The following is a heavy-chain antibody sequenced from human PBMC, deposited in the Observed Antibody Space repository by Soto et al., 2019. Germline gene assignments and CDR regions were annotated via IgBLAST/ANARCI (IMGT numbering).Heavy chain of an antibody. Sequence: QVQLQESGPGLVKPSETLSLTCTVSGGSVSSGSYYWSWIRQPPGKGLEWLGYIYYSGSTNYNPSLKSRVTISVDTSKNQFSHKLSSVTAADAAVYYCARVPGFCGRGVPFYYYCDYWGQGTLVTVSS. D-gene: IGHD3-16*01. CDR1: GGSVSSGSYY. CDR3: ARVPGFCGRGVPFYYYCDY. V-gene: IGHV4-61*01. CDR2: IYYSGST. J-gene: IGHJ4*02.